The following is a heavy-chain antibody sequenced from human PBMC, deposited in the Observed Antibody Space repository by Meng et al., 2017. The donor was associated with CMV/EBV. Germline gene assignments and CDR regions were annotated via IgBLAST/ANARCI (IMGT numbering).Heavy chain of an antibody. CDR3: ARERIAAAGTDAFDI. J-gene: IGHJ3*02. V-gene: IGHV3-66*02. CDR2: IYSGGST. CDR1: GFTVRSNY. Sequence: GESLKISCAASGFTVRSNYMSWVRQAPGKGLEWVSVIYSGGSTYYADSVKGRFTISRDNSKNTLYLQMNSLRAEDTAVYYCARERIAAAGTDAFDIWGQGTMVTVSS. D-gene: IGHD6-13*01.